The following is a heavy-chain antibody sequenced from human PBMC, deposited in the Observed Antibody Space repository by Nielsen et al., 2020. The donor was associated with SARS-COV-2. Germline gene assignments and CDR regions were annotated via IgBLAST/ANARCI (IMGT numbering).Heavy chain of an antibody. Sequence: ASVKVSCKASGYTLTSYSMHWVRQAPGQGLEWMGWINTNTGKPTYARGFTGRFVFSLDTSVTTAYLQISSLKAEDTAVYYCARAGRVVVTAKGFDPWGQGTLVTVSS. CDR2: INTNTGKP. V-gene: IGHV7-4-1*02. J-gene: IGHJ5*02. CDR3: ARAGRVVVTAKGFDP. CDR1: GYTLTSYS. D-gene: IGHD2-21*02.